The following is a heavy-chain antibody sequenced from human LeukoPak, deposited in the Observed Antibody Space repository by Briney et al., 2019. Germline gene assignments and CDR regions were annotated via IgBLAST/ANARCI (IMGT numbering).Heavy chain of an antibody. Sequence: GGSLRLSCAASGFTFSSYAMSWVRQAPGKGLEWVSAISGSGGSTYYADSVKGRFTISRDNAKNSLYLQMNSLRAEDTAVYYCARDGYGDHDAFDIWGQGTMVTVSS. CDR1: GFTFSSYA. CDR2: ISGSGGST. V-gene: IGHV3-23*01. CDR3: ARDGYGDHDAFDI. J-gene: IGHJ3*02. D-gene: IGHD4-17*01.